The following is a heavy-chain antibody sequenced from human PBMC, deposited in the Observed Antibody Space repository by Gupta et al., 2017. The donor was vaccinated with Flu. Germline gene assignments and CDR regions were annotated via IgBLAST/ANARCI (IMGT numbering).Heavy chain of an antibody. J-gene: IGHJ5*02. Sequence: PGKGLEWIGEINHSGSTNYNPSLKSRVTISVDTSKNQFSLKLSSVTAADTAVYYCARYKNGSSWYRLGGFDPWGQGTLVTVSS. V-gene: IGHV4-34*01. D-gene: IGHD6-13*01. CDR2: INHSGST. CDR3: ARYKNGSSWYRLGGFDP.